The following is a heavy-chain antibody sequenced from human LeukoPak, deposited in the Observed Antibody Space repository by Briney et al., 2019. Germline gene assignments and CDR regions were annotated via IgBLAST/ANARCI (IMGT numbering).Heavy chain of an antibody. CDR1: GDSINSAY. V-gene: IGHV4-59*12. Sequence: PSETLSLTCTVSGDSINSAYWSWIRQSPGKGLEWIAYIYYTGISDYNPSLKSRVTISVDTSKNQFSLKLSSVTAADTAVYYCATLYDFWSGSTPVDYWGQGTLVTVSS. D-gene: IGHD3-3*01. CDR2: IYYTGIS. CDR3: ATLYDFWSGSTPVDY. J-gene: IGHJ4*02.